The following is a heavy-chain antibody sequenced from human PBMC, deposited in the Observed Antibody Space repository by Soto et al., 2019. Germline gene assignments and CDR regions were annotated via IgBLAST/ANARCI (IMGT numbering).Heavy chain of an antibody. D-gene: IGHD3-3*01. V-gene: IGHV6-1*01. CDR3: ARDRGTIFGVVIYYYYYGMDV. Sequence: SQTLSLTCAISGDSVSSNSAAWNWIRQSPSRGLEWLGRTYYRSKWYNDYEVSVKSRITINPDTSKNQFSLQLNSVTPEDTAVYYCARDRGTIFGVVIYYYYYGMDVWGQGTTVTVSS. J-gene: IGHJ6*02. CDR2: TYYRSKWYN. CDR1: GDSVSSNSAA.